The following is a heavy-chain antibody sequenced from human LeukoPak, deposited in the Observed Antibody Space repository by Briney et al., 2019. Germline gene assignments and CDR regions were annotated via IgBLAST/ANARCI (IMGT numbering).Heavy chain of an antibody. CDR1: GDSISSGDFY. J-gene: IGHJ4*02. D-gene: IGHD5-18*01. V-gene: IGHV4-61*02. CDR2: SYSSGNT. CDR3: ARDRNTAMVDY. Sequence: SETLSLTCTVSGDSISSGDFYYSWVRQPAGKGLEWIGRSYSSGNTAYNPSLKSRVTISVDTSKNQFSLKLSSVTAADTAVYYCARDRNTAMVDYWGQGTLVTVSS.